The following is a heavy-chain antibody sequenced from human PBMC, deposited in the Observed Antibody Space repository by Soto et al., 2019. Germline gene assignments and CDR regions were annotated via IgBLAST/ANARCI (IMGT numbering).Heavy chain of an antibody. CDR2: IIPIFGTA. J-gene: IGHJ6*02. V-gene: IGHV1-69*13. CDR3: ARDWTIFGVVINYYYGMDV. CDR1: AGTFSSYA. Sequence: SVQVSCKASAGTFSSYAISWVRQAPGQEHDWMGGIIPIFGTANYAQKFQGRDTITADESTSTAYMELSSLRSEDTAVYYCARDWTIFGVVINYYYGMDVWGQGTTVTVSS. D-gene: IGHD3-3*01.